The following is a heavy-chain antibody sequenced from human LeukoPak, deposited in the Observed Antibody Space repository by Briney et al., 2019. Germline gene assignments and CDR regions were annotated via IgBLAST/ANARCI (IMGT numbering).Heavy chain of an antibody. J-gene: IGHJ4*02. Sequence: SETLSLTCTVSGCSISSSSYYWGWIRQSPGKGLEWIGSIHHARSTYYNPALKSRVTISVDTSKNQFSLKVTSVTAADSAVYYCARDETLTALFDYWGQGTLVTVSS. CDR2: IHHARST. CDR1: GCSISSSSYY. CDR3: ARDETLTALFDY. V-gene: IGHV4-39*07.